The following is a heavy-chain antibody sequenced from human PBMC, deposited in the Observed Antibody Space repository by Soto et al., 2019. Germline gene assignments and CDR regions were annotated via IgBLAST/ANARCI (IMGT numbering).Heavy chain of an antibody. D-gene: IGHD2-15*01. CDR1: GFTFTSSA. Sequence: ASVKVSCKASGFTFTSSAMQWVRQARGQRLERIGWIVVGSGNTNYAQKFQERVTITRDMSTSTAYMELSSLRSEDTAVYYCAAVSDIVVVVAAAFDIWGQGTMVTVSS. V-gene: IGHV1-58*02. CDR2: IVVGSGNT. J-gene: IGHJ3*02. CDR3: AAVSDIVVVVAAAFDI.